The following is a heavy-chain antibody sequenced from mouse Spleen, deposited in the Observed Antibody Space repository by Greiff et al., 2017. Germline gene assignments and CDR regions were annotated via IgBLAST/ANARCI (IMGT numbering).Heavy chain of an antibody. Sequence: EVHLVESGGGLVKPGGSLKLSCAASGFTFSSYAMSWVRQTPEQRLEWVATISDGGSYTYYPDNVKGRFTISRDNAKNNLYLQMSHLKSEDTAMYYWASGDGSSYFDYWGQGTTLTVPS. V-gene: IGHV5-4*01. D-gene: IGHD1-1*01. CDR2: ISDGGSYT. J-gene: IGHJ2*01. CDR1: GFTFSSYA. CDR3: ASGDGSSYFDY.